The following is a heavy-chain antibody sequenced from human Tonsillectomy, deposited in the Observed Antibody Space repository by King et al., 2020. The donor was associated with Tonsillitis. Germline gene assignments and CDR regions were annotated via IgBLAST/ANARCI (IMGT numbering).Heavy chain of an antibody. CDR3: ASATPYCSGDSCYAYYYYPMDV. CDR1: GFTFSTYA. J-gene: IGHJ6*02. CDR2: ISYDGTHK. Sequence: VQLVESGGGVVQPGRSLRLSCAASGFTFSTYAMHWVRQAPGKGLEWVAVISYDGTHKYYADSVKGRFTISRDNSKNTLHLQMNSLRTEDTAVYYCASATPYCSGDSCYAYYYYPMDVWGQGTTVTVSS. V-gene: IGHV3-30*04. D-gene: IGHD2-15*01.